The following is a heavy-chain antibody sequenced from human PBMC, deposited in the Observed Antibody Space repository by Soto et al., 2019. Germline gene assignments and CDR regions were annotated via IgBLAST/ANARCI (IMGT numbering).Heavy chain of an antibody. CDR1: GGTFSSYA. V-gene: IGHV1-69*13. CDR3: ARAARLQAHYYYGMDV. D-gene: IGHD4-4*01. CDR2: IIPIFGTA. Sequence: GASVKVSCKASGGTFSSYAISWVRQAPGQGLEWMGGIIPIFGTANYAQKFQGRVTITADESTSTAYMELCSLRSEDTAVYYCARAARLQAHYYYGMDVWGQGTTVTVSS. J-gene: IGHJ6*02.